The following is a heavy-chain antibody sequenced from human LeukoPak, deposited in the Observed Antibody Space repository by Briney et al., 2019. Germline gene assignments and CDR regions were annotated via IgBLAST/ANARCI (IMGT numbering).Heavy chain of an antibody. CDR2: ISGSGGST. CDR3: AKDLRSGSHPHYFDY. D-gene: IGHD1-26*01. Sequence: GGSLRLSCAASGFPFSSYAMSWVRQAPGKGLEWVSAISGSGGSTYYADSVKGRFTISRDNSKNTLYLQMNSLRAEDTAVYYCAKDLRSGSHPHYFDYWGQGTLVTVSS. V-gene: IGHV3-23*01. J-gene: IGHJ4*02. CDR1: GFPFSSYA.